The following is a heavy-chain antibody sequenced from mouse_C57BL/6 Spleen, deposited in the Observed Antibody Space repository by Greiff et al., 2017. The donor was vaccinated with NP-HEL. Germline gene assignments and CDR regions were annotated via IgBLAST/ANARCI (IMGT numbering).Heavy chain of an antibody. J-gene: IGHJ2*01. D-gene: IGHD1-1*01. CDR2: IDPSDSYT. CDR3: AKSSSSSYFDY. Sequence: VQLKQPGAELVMPGASVKLSCKASGYTFTSYWMHWVKQRPGQGLEWIGEIDPSDSYTNYNQKFKGKSTLTVDKSSSTAYMQLSSLTSEDYAVDCCAKSSSSSYFDYWGQGTTLTVSS. V-gene: IGHV1-69*01. CDR1: GYTFTSYW.